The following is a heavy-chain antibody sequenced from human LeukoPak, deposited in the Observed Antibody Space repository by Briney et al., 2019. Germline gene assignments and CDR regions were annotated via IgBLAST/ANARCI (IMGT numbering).Heavy chain of an antibody. D-gene: IGHD3-22*01. J-gene: IGHJ4*02. CDR1: GFTFSTYS. CDR3: AKVDAYDSSGYFDY. V-gene: IGHV3-21*04. CDR2: ISSGSSFI. Sequence: GGSLRLSCAASGFTFSTYSMNWVRQAPGKGLEWVSSISSGSSFIYYADSVKGRFTISRDNSKNTLYLQMNSLRAEDTAVYYCAKVDAYDSSGYFDYWGQGTLVTVSS.